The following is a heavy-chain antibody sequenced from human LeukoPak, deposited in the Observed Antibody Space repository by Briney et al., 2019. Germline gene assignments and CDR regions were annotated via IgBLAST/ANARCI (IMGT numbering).Heavy chain of an antibody. J-gene: IGHJ4*02. CDR1: GFTFSSYW. CDR2: INSDGSST. V-gene: IGHV3-74*01. Sequence: GGSLRLSCAASGFTFSSYWMHWVRQAPGKGLVWVSRINSDGSSTSYADSVKGRFTISRDNAKNTLYLQMNSLRAEDTAVYYCAKVRGGYTYGPFDDWGQGTLVTVSS. D-gene: IGHD5-18*01. CDR3: AKVRGGYTYGPFDD.